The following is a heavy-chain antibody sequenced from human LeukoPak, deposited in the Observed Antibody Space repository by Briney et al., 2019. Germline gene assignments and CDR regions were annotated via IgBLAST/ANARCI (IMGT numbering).Heavy chain of an antibody. D-gene: IGHD6-19*01. Sequence: SETLSLTCAVSGESFSGYFWNWIRQPPGKGLEWIGEIHHSGSTNHNPSLKSRVTISVVTSQNQFSLRLTSVTAADTAVYYRARGTHIAVAGGYYFDYWGQGTLVTVSS. CDR3: ARGTHIAVAGGYYFDY. J-gene: IGHJ4*02. V-gene: IGHV4-34*01. CDR2: IHHSGST. CDR1: GESFSGYF.